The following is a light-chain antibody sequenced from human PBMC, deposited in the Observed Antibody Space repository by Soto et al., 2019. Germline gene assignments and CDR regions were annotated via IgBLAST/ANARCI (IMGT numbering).Light chain of an antibody. CDR3: QQYNNWPPWT. CDR2: GAS. J-gene: IGKJ1*01. V-gene: IGKV3-15*01. CDR1: QSVSSS. Sequence: EIVMTQSPATLSVSPGERATLSCRASQSVSSSLAWYQQKPGQAPRLLIYGASTRATGIPARFSGSGSGTEFTLTISSLQSEEFAVYYCQQYNNWPPWTFGQGTKVDIK.